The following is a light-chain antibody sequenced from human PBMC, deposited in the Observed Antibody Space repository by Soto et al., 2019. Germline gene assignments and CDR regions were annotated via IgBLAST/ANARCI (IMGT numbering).Light chain of an antibody. CDR2: DAS. CDR3: QQRSNWPPVIT. Sequence: DILLTQSPATLSLSPGERATLSCRASQSFSGYLAWYQQKPGQAPRLLIYDASKRATGIPARFIGRGSGTDFTLTISSLEPEDFAVYYCQQRSNWPPVITFGQGTRLEIK. CDR1: QSFSGY. V-gene: IGKV3-11*01. J-gene: IGKJ5*01.